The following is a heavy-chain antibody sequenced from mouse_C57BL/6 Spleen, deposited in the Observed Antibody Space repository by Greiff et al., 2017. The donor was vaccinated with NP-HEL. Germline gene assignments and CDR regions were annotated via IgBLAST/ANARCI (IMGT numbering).Heavy chain of an antibody. J-gene: IGHJ4*01. CDR2: IHPSDSDT. CDR3: AEGRDYYAMDY. V-gene: IGHV1-74*01. Sequence: QVQLKQPGAELVKPGASVKVSCKASGYTFTSYWMHWVKQRPGQGLEWIGRIHPSDSDTNYNQKFKGKATLTVDKSSSTAYMQLSSLTSEDSAVYYCAEGRDYYAMDYWGQGTSVTVSS. CDR1: GYTFTSYW.